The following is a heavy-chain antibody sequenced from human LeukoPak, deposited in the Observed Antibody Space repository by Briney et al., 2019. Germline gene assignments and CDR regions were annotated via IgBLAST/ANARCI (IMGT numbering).Heavy chain of an antibody. CDR3: ATAYSGFAYNWFDP. Sequence: GGSLRLSCEVSGLPFSSSWMHWVRQLPGRGLMWVSSMSDDGTVTTYADSVTGRFIISRDNAKNTLYLQLNGLRGEDTAVYFCATAYSGFAYNWFDPWGQGTLVTVSS. J-gene: IGHJ5*02. CDR2: MSDDGTVT. V-gene: IGHV3-74*01. D-gene: IGHD5-12*01. CDR1: GLPFSSSW.